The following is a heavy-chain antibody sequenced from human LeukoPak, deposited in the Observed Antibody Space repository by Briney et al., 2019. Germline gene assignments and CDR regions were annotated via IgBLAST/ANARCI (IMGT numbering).Heavy chain of an antibody. Sequence: AGSLRLSCAASGFTFSSYGMHWVRQAPGKGLEWVAFIRYDGSNKYYADSVKGRFTISRDNSKNTLYVQMNSLRAEDTAVYYCAKESTMLSGSPDYWGQGTLVTVSS. J-gene: IGHJ4*02. CDR2: IRYDGSNK. D-gene: IGHD3-10*02. V-gene: IGHV3-30*02. CDR1: GFTFSSYG. CDR3: AKESTMLSGSPDY.